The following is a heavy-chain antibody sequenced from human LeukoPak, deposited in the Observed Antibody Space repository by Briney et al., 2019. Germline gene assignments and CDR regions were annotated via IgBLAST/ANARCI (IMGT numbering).Heavy chain of an antibody. J-gene: IGHJ5*02. D-gene: IGHD4-11*01. CDR1: GYTFTSYD. CDR3: AREMTTVPNWFDP. CDR2: MNPNSGNT. Sequence: ASVTVSCKASGYTFTSYDINWVRQAPGQGLEWMGWMNPNSGNTGYAQKFQGRVTMTRNTSISTAYMELSSLRSEDTAVYYCAREMTTVPNWFDPWGQGTLVTVSS. V-gene: IGHV1-8*01.